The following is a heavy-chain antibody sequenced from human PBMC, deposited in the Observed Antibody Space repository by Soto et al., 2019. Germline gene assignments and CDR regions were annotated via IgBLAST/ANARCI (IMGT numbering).Heavy chain of an antibody. CDR2: ISYDGSTT. V-gene: IGHV3-30*18. Sequence: GSLRLSCAASGFSFSSYDMHWVPQAPAKGLEWVAIISYDGSTTYYAESVKGRLTISRDNSKNTGYLQMKSLRGEDTSVYYCAKEGGLSGSCYSCSYHCFGYWGQGTL. CDR3: AKEGGLSGSCYSCSYHCFGY. CDR1: GFSFSSYD. J-gene: IGHJ4*02. D-gene: IGHD1-26*01.